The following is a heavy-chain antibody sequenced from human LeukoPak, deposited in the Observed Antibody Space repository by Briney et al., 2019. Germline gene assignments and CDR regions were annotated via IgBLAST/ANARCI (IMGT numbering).Heavy chain of an antibody. V-gene: IGHV4-61*01. CDR2: IYYSGST. CDR3: AREILGYSGYPAGWFDP. J-gene: IGHJ5*02. CDR1: GGSVSSGSYY. Sequence: PSETLSLTCTVSGGSVSSGSYYWSWIRQPPGKGLEWIGYIYYSGSTNYNPSLKSRVTISVDTSKNQFSLKLSSVTAADTAVYYCAREILGYSGYPAGWFDPWGQGTLVTVSS. D-gene: IGHD5-12*01.